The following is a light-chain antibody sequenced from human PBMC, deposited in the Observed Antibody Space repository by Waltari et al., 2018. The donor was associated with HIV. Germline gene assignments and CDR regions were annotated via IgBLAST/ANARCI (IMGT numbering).Light chain of an antibody. CDR3: QQYHNWPPWT. V-gene: IGKV3-15*01. Sequence: EIVMTQSPATLSVSPGERATLSCRASQSVSSNLAWYQQKPDQAPRLLIYGASTRATGIPARVSGSGSGTEFTLTISSLQSEDFAVYYCQQYHNWPPWTFGQGTKVEIK. CDR1: QSVSSN. CDR2: GAS. J-gene: IGKJ1*01.